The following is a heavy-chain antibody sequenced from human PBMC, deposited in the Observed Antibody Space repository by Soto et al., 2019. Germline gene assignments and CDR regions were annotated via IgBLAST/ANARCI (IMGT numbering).Heavy chain of an antibody. J-gene: IGHJ6*02. Sequence: ASVKVSCKASGYTFTGYYMHWVRQAPGQGLEWMGWIKPNSGSTNYAQKFQGRVTMTRNTSISTAYMELSSLRSEDTAVYYCARSGDSRSHSYYYHGMDVWGQGTTVTVSS. CDR2: IKPNSGST. CDR3: ARSGDSRSHSYYYHGMDV. CDR1: GYTFTGYY. D-gene: IGHD3-10*01. V-gene: IGHV1-2*02.